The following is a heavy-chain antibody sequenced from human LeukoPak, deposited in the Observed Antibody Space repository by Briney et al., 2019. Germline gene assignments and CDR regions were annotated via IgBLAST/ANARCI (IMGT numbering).Heavy chain of an antibody. CDR2: IYPGDSGP. CDR1: GYSFTSYC. V-gene: IGHV5-51*01. CDR3: GMSWDRVPLQDDVFDV. Sequence: KYGESLKISCKVSGYSFTSYCIGWVRQMPGKGLEWMGIIYPGDSGPTYSPSFQGQVTISVDKSISTAYLQWSSLQASDTAMYYCGMSWDRVPLQDDVFDVWGQGTMVTVST. J-gene: IGHJ3*01. D-gene: IGHD1-26*01.